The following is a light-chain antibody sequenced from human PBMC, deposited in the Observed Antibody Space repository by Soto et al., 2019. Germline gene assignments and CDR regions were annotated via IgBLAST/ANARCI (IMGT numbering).Light chain of an antibody. V-gene: IGKV3-15*01. Sequence: ETVMTQSPAILSVSPGERATLSCRAGQSISNNLAWYQQNPGQAPRLLIYGATTRATGIPSRFSGSGSGTEFTLTISSLQSEDFAVYYCQQYNNWPLTFGGGTKVEIK. CDR1: QSISNN. CDR2: GAT. CDR3: QQYNNWPLT. J-gene: IGKJ4*01.